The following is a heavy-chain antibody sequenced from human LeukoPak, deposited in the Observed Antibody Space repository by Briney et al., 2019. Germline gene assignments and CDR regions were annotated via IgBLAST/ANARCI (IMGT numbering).Heavy chain of an antibody. V-gene: IGHV1-2*02. CDR2: INPNSGGT. Sequence: ASVKVSCKASGYTFTAYYLHWVRQAPGQGLEWMGWINPNSGGTNYAQSFQGRVSMTRDTSISTAYMELSRLTSDDTALYYCARGFGGDPWGQGTVVTVSS. D-gene: IGHD4-23*01. CDR3: ARGFGGDP. J-gene: IGHJ5*02. CDR1: GYTFTAYY.